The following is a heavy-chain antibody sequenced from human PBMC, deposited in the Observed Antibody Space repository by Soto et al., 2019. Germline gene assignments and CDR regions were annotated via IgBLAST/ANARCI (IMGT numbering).Heavy chain of an antibody. V-gene: IGHV1-2*04. J-gene: IGHJ3*02. Sequence: ASVKVSCKASGYRFTGYGLHWVRQAPGQGLQWMGWINPKSGATDYAQKFQGWVTMTRDTSISTAYMELSRLRSDDTAVYYCARGGHYYDSSGYYPTGAFDIWGQGTMVTVSS. CDR2: INPKSGAT. D-gene: IGHD3-22*01. CDR1: GYRFTGYG. CDR3: ARGGHYYDSSGYYPTGAFDI.